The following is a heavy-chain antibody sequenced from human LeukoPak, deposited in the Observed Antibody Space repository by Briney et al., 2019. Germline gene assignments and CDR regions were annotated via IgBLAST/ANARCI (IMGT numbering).Heavy chain of an antibody. V-gene: IGHV3-21*01. CDR2: ISSSSSYI. Sequence: GGSLRLSCAASGFTFSSYSMNWVRQAPGKGLEWVSSISSSSSYIYYADSVKGRFTISRDNAKNSLYLQMNSLRAEDTAVYYCATLPFVGATEYVRMDVWGQGTTVTVSS. CDR3: ATLPFVGATEYVRMDV. CDR1: GFTFSSYS. D-gene: IGHD1-26*01. J-gene: IGHJ6*02.